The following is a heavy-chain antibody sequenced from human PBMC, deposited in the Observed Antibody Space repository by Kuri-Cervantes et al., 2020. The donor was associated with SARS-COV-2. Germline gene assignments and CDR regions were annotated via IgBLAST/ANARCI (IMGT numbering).Heavy chain of an antibody. D-gene: IGHD6-6*01. CDR3: ARDRAARPSYNWFDP. CDR2: FDPEDGET. V-gene: IGHV1-24*01. Sequence: ASVKVSCKVSGYTLTELSTHWVRQAPGKGLEWMGGFDPEDGETIYAQKFQGRVTMTEDTSTDTAYMELSSLRSEDTAVYYCARDRAARPSYNWFDPWGQGTLVTVSS. J-gene: IGHJ5*02. CDR1: GYTLTELS.